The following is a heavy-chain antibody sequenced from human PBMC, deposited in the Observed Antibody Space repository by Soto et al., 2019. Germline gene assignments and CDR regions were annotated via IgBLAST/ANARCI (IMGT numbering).Heavy chain of an antibody. CDR1: GFSFTYYA. CDR2: LNAGNGDT. D-gene: IGHD6-19*01. J-gene: IGHJ4*02. V-gene: IGHV1-3*01. Sequence: QVQLVQSGAELKNPGASVMLACKTSGFSFTYYAIHWVRRAPGQSLEWMGWLNAGNGDTKYSQRFQGRVAITRDTSASTAYMELSSLRFEDTAVYYCARTVAGAFDYWGQGTLVTVSS. CDR3: ARTVAGAFDY.